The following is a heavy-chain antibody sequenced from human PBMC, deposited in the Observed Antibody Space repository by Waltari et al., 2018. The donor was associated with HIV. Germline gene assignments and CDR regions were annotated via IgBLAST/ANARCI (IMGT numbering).Heavy chain of an antibody. D-gene: IGHD2-8*01. J-gene: IGHJ4*02. CDR1: GYPFTGYY. Sequence: QVQLVQSGAEVKTPGASVKVSCKASGYPFTGYYIHLVRQAPGQGLEWIGLNNPNNCDTNKAQKVLATGTLNRDTPTTTNWRDLRGRTAGGAAVFYCAMDRVEGVRRNGNDYWGQGTLLTVSS. V-gene: IGHV1-2*02. CDR3: AMDRVEGVRRNGNDY. CDR2: NNPNNCDT.